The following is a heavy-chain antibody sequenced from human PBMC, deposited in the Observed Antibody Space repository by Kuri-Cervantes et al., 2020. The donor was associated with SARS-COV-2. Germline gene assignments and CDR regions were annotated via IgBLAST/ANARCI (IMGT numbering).Heavy chain of an antibody. J-gene: IGHJ4*02. CDR1: GFTFSSYE. Sequence: GGSLRLSCAASGFTFSSYEMNWARQAPGKGLEWVSAISGSGGSTYYADSVKGRFTISRDNSKNTLYLQMNSLRAEDTAVYYCAKDPIVVVITTYFDYWGQGTLVTVSS. D-gene: IGHD3-22*01. CDR3: AKDPIVVVITTYFDY. CDR2: ISGSGGST. V-gene: IGHV3-23*01.